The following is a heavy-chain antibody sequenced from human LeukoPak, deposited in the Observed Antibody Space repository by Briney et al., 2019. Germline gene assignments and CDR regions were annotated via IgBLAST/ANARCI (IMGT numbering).Heavy chain of an antibody. CDR1: GFAFRSYV. Sequence: PGGSLRLSCAASGFAFRSYVVNWVRQAPGKGLEWVSSISASGPDVNYADSVTGRFTVSRDNAKSSLYLEMNSLRAEDTAVYYCARRTAAGPFDYWGQGTLVTVSS. D-gene: IGHD6-13*01. J-gene: IGHJ4*02. CDR2: ISASGPDV. CDR3: ARRTAAGPFDY. V-gene: IGHV3-21*01.